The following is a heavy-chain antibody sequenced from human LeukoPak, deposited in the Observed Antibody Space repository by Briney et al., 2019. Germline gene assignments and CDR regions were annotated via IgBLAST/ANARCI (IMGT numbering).Heavy chain of an antibody. CDR2: INSDGSST. Sequence: PGGSLRLSCAASGFTFSSYWMHWVRQAPGKGLVWVSRINSDGSSTSYADSVKGRFTISRDNAKNTLYLQMNSLRAEDTAVYYCAFDRTSQLLPYYWGQGTLVTVSS. CDR1: GFTFSSYW. D-gene: IGHD2-2*01. CDR3: AFDRTSQLLPYY. V-gene: IGHV3-74*01. J-gene: IGHJ4*02.